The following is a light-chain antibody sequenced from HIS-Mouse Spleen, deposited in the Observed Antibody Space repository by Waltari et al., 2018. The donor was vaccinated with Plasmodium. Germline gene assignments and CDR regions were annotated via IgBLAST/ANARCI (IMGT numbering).Light chain of an antibody. CDR1: NIGSKS. Sequence: ITCGGNNIGSKSVHWYQQKPGQAPVLVVYDDSDRPSGIPERFSGSNSGNTATLTISRVEAGEEADYYCQVWDSSSDHVVFGGGTKLTVL. CDR2: DDS. CDR3: QVWDSSSDHVV. J-gene: IGLJ2*01. V-gene: IGLV3-21*02.